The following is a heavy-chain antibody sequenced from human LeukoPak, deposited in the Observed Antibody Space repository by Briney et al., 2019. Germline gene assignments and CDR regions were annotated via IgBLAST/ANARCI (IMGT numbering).Heavy chain of an antibody. J-gene: IGHJ4*02. Sequence: GGSLRLSCAASGFTFSSYAMSWVRQAPGKGLEWVSAISGSGGRTLYADSVKGRFTTSRDNSKNTLYLQMNSLRAEDTAVYYCAKDHYAILTGNEPDDWGQGTLVTVSS. V-gene: IGHV3-23*01. CDR3: AKDHYAILTGNEPDD. CDR1: GFTFSSYA. CDR2: ISGSGGRT. D-gene: IGHD3-9*01.